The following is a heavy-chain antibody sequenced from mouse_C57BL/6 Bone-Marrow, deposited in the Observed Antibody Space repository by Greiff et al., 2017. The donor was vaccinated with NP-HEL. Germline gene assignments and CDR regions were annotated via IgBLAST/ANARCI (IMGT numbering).Heavy chain of an antibody. CDR2: IDPSDSYT. CDR1: GYTFTSYW. V-gene: IGHV1-50*01. Sequence: QVQLQQPGAELVKPGASVKLSCKASGYTFTSYWMQWVKQRPGQGLEWIGEIDPSDSYTNYNQKFKGKATLTVDTSSSTAYMQLSSLTSEDSAVYYCARFITTVARYFEVWGTGTTVTVSS. D-gene: IGHD1-1*01. CDR3: ARFITTVARYFEV. J-gene: IGHJ1*03.